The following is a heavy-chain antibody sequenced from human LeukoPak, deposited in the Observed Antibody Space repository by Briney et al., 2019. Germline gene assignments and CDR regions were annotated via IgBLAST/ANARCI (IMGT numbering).Heavy chain of an antibody. D-gene: IGHD3-10*01. CDR2: INHSGST. CDR1: GGSFSGYD. Sequence: SETLSLTCAVYGGSFSGYDWSWIRQPPGKGLEWIGEINHSGSTNYNPSLKSRVTISVDTSKNQFSLKLSSVTAADTAVYYCARQRGGLWFGAFDYWGQGTLVTVSS. CDR3: ARQRGGLWFGAFDY. V-gene: IGHV4-34*01. J-gene: IGHJ4*02.